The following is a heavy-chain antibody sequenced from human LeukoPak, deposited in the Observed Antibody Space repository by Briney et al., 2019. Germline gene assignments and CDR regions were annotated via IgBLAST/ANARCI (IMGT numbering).Heavy chain of an antibody. Sequence: SETLSLTCAVYGGSFSGYYWSWIRQPPGKGLEWIGEINHSGSTNYNPSLKSRVTISVDTSKNQFSLKLSSVTAADTAVYYCARRLRRTDAFDIWGQGTMVTVSS. CDR2: INHSGST. CDR1: GGSFSGYY. V-gene: IGHV4-34*01. CDR3: ARRLRRTDAFDI. J-gene: IGHJ3*02. D-gene: IGHD5-12*01.